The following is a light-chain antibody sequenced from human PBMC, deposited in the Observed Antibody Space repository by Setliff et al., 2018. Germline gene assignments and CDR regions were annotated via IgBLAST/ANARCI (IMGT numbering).Light chain of an antibody. CDR1: SSDVGAYNY. CDR3: SSYTNARTVL. V-gene: IGLV2-14*03. J-gene: IGLJ2*01. CDR2: DVS. Sequence: QSALTQPASVSGSPGQSITISCTGTSSDVGAYNYVSWYQRHPGEAPKLLLYDVSKRPSGISNRFSGSKSGSTASLTISGLQAEDEADYFCSSYTNARTVLFGGGTKVTVL.